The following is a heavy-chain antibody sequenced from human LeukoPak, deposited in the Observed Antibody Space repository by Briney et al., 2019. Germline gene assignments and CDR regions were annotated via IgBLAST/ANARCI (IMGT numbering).Heavy chain of an antibody. V-gene: IGHV3-23*01. CDR2: ISGSGGST. CDR1: GFTFSSYA. J-gene: IGHJ4*02. CDR3: ARLVWFGEIPDYFNY. Sequence: GGSLRLSCAASGFTFSSYAMSWVRQAPGKGLEWVSAISGSGGSTYYADSVKGRFTISRDNSKNTLYLQMNSLRAEDTAVYYCARLVWFGEIPDYFNYWGQGTLVTVSS. D-gene: IGHD3-10*01.